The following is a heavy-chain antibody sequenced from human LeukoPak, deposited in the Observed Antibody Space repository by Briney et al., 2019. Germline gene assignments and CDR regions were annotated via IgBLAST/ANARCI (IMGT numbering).Heavy chain of an antibody. CDR3: AKDIYYDSSGLFDY. CDR1: GFSFSSYA. Sequence: PGGSLRLSCAASGFSFSSYAMSWVRQAPGKGLEWVSGISWNSGSIGYADSVKGRFTISRDNAKNSLYLQMNSLRAEDTALYYCAKDIYYDSSGLFDYWGQGTLVTVSS. CDR2: ISWNSGSI. V-gene: IGHV3-9*01. D-gene: IGHD3-22*01. J-gene: IGHJ4*02.